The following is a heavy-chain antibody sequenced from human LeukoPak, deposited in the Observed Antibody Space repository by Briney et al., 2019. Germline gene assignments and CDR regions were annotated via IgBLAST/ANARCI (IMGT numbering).Heavy chain of an antibody. V-gene: IGHV4-39*01. CDR2: IYYSGST. D-gene: IGHD6-19*01. J-gene: IGHJ4*02. CDR1: GGSISSSGSY. CDR3: YGYSSGWVDD. Sequence: PSETLSLTCTVSGGSISSSGSYWGWIRQPPGKGLEWIGGIYYSGSTYYNPSLKSRVIISVDTSKNQFSLKLTSVTGADTAVYYCYGYSSGWVDDWGQGTLVTVSS.